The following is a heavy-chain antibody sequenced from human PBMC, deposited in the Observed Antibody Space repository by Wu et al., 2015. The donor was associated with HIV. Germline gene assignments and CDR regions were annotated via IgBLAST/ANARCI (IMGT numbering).Heavy chain of an antibody. CDR1: GYTFTGYY. J-gene: IGHJ6*02. CDR3: ARVSSGPYYYYYGMDV. D-gene: IGHD3-22*01. CDR2: INPNSGGT. V-gene: IGHV1-2*02. Sequence: QVQLVQSGAEVKKPGASVKVSCKASGYTFTGYYMHWVRQAPGQGLEWMGWINPNSGGTNYAQKFQGRVTMTRDTSISTVYMELSSLRSEDTAVYYCARVSSGPYYYYYGMDVWGQGTTVTVSS.